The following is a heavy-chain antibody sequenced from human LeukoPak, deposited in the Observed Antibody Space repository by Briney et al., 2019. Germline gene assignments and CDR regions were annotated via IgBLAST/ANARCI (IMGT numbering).Heavy chain of an antibody. CDR3: ARRLDSAGATTADY. V-gene: IGHV4-39*01. CDR1: GGSISSSSYY. Sequence: SETLSLTCTVSGGSISSSSYYWGWIRQPPGKGLEWIGTIYYSGSTYYNPSLESRVIISVDTSKNQLSLRLTSVTAADTAVYYCARRLDSAGATTADYWGQGTLVTVSS. CDR2: IYYSGST. J-gene: IGHJ4*02. D-gene: IGHD1-26*01.